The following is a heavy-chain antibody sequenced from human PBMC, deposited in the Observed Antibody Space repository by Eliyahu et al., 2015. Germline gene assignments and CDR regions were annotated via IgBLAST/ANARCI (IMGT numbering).Heavy chain of an antibody. D-gene: IGHD3-16*02. CDR2: IYDSGST. CDR3: ARALRASGSYLYSYYYGMDV. J-gene: IGHJ6*04. V-gene: IGHV4-31*03. CDR1: GGSFSRGDYY. Sequence: QVQLQESGPGLVKPSQTLSLTCSVXGGSFSRGDYYWSWIRQHPGKGLEWVGXIYDSGSTHYNPSLKSRLTMSVDTSKKQFSLKLNSVTAADTAVYYCARALRASGSYLYSYYYGMDVWGKGTTVTVSS.